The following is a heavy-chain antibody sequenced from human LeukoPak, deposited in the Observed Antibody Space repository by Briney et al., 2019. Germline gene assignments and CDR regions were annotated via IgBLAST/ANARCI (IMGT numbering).Heavy chain of an antibody. D-gene: IGHD5-18*01. Sequence: ASETLSPTCTVSGVSISSSSAYWGWIRQPPGKGLEWIGSIYYSKNTYYNPSLKSRVTISADTSKNQFSLTLGSVSATDTAVYYCVSPRGFSYGYFDYWGQGTLVTVSS. V-gene: IGHV4-39*01. J-gene: IGHJ4*02. CDR3: VSPRGFSYGYFDY. CDR1: GVSISSSSAY. CDR2: IYYSKNT.